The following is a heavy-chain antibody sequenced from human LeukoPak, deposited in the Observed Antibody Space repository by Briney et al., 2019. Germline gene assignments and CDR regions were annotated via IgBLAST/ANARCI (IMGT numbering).Heavy chain of an antibody. D-gene: IGHD5-24*01. Sequence: SETLPLTCTVSGGSISSYYWSWIRQPPGKGLEWIGYIYYSGSTSYNPSLKSRVTISVDTSKNQFSLKLSSVTAADTAVYYCARTPERWLQFFDYWGQGTLVTVSS. CDR2: IYYSGST. V-gene: IGHV4-59*08. CDR1: GGSISSYY. J-gene: IGHJ4*02. CDR3: ARTPERWLQFFDY.